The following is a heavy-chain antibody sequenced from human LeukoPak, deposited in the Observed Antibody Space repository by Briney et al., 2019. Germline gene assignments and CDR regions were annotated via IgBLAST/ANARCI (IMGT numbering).Heavy chain of an antibody. Sequence: PSETLSLTCTVSGVSISSYYWSWIRQPPGEGLEWIGYISNSGSTNYNPSLKSRVTISVDTSKNQFSLRLSSVTAADTAVYYCSRGGYIYGGHNWFDPWGQGTLVTVSS. CDR2: ISNSGST. V-gene: IGHV4-59*01. CDR3: SRGGYIYGGHNWFDP. CDR1: GVSISSYY. D-gene: IGHD5-18*01. J-gene: IGHJ5*02.